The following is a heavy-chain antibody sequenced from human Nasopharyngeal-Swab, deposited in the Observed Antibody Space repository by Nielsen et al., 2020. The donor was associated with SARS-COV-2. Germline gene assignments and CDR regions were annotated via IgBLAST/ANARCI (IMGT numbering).Heavy chain of an antibody. CDR1: GGFFSGYY. D-gene: IGHD3-3*01. V-gene: IGHV4-34*01. J-gene: IGHJ6*02. Sequence: SETLSLTCAVYGGFFSGYYWSWIRQAPGKGLEWIGEINHSGSTNYNPSLKSRATISIDMSKNQFSLNLSSVTAADTAVYYCARGEVLRFLEWSSAGGMDVWGQGTTVTVSS. CDR3: ARGEVLRFLEWSSAGGMDV. CDR2: INHSGST.